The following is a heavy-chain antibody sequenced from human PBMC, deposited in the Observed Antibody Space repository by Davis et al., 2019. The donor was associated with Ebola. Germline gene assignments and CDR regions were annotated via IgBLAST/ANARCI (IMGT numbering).Heavy chain of an antibody. V-gene: IGHV5-51*01. J-gene: IGHJ6*03. CDR1: GYSFTSYW. D-gene: IGHD3-3*01. CDR3: ARHKGFYPYYYYMDV. CDR2: IYPGDSDT. Sequence: GESLKISCKGSGYSFTSYWIGWVRQMPGKGLEWMGIIYPGDSDTRYSPSFQGQVTISADKSISTAYLQWSSLKASDTAMYYCARHKGFYPYYYYMDVWGKGTTVTVSS.